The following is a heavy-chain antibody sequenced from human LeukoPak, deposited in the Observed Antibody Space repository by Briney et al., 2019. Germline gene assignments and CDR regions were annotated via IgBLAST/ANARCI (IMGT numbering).Heavy chain of an antibody. J-gene: IGHJ3*02. CDR2: IWYDGSNK. Sequence: PGESLRLXCTASGFTFRSYAMNWVRQAPGKGLEWVAVIWYDGSNKYYADSVKGRFTISRDNSKNTLYLQMNSLRAEDTAVYYCAKKNYDYVWGSYHPDNDAFDIWGQGTMVTVSS. CDR3: AKKNYDYVWGSYHPDNDAFDI. V-gene: IGHV3-33*06. D-gene: IGHD3-16*02. CDR1: GFTFRSYA.